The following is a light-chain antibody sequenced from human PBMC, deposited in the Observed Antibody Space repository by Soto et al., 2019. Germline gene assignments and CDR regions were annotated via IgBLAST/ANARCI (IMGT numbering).Light chain of an antibody. CDR2: DVS. J-gene: IGLJ3*02. V-gene: IGLV2-8*01. CDR3: SSYAGSNNWV. CDR1: SSDVGGYNS. Sequence: QSVLTQPPSASGSPGQSVTISYTGTSSDVGGYNSVSWYQQHPGRAPKLMIYDVSKRPSGVPDRFSGSKSGNTASLTVSGLQAEDEADYYCSSYAGSNNWVFGGGTKLTVL.